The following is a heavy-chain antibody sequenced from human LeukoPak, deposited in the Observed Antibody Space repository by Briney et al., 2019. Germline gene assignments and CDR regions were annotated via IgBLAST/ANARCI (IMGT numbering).Heavy chain of an antibody. V-gene: IGHV4-4*07. J-gene: IGHJ5*02. CDR3: ARDRDWKYWFVP. CDR2: IYSSGIT. Sequence: KPSETLSLTCTVSGGSISSYYWSWIRQPAGKELEWIGRIYSSGITNYNPSLKSRVTMSVDTSKNQFPLKLRSVTSADTAVYYCARDRDWKYWFVPWGQGTLVTVSS. CDR1: GGSISSYY. D-gene: IGHD1-1*01.